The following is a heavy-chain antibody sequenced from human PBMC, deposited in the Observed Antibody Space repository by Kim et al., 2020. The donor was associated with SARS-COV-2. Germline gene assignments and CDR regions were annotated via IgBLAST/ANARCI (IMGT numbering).Heavy chain of an antibody. D-gene: IGHD3-10*01. J-gene: IGHJ6*02. CDR3: ARQYGSGSSYYYYGMDV. CDR2: ISYDGSNK. Sequence: GVSLRLSCAASGFTFSIYAMHWVRQAPGKGLEWVAVISYDGSNKYYVDSVKGRFTISRDNSKNTLYLQMNSLRAEDTAVYYCARQYGSGSSYYYYGMDVWGQGTTVTVSS. V-gene: IGHV3-30*04. CDR1: GFTFSIYA.